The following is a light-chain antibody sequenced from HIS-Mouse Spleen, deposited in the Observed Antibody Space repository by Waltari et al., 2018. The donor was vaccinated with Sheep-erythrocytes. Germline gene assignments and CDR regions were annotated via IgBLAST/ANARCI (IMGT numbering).Light chain of an antibody. CDR1: STDVGSYNL. V-gene: IGLV2-23*01. CDR3: CSYAGSSTPWV. CDR2: EGS. Sequence: QSALTQPASVSGSPGQSITISCTGTSTDVGSYNLVSWYQQRPGKAPKLMSYEGSKRPSGVANRFSGSKSGNTASLTISGLQAEDEADYYCCSYAGSSTPWVFGGGTKLTVL. J-gene: IGLJ3*02.